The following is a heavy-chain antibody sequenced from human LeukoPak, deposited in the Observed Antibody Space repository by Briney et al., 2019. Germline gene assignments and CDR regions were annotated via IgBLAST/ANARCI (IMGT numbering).Heavy chain of an antibody. J-gene: IGHJ4*02. CDR3: ARDLLGWELHYFDY. CDR1: GLSFSTYS. Sequence: GGSLRLSCAASGLSFSTYSMNWVRQAPGKGLEWVSSISSSSIYRYYADSVKGRFTISRDNAKKSLYLQMNSLRAEDTAVYYCARDLLGWELHYFDYWGQGTLVTVSS. CDR2: ISSSSIYR. D-gene: IGHD1-26*01. V-gene: IGHV3-21*01.